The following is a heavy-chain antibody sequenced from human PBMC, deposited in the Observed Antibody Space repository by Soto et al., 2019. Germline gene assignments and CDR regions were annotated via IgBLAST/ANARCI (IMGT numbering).Heavy chain of an antibody. CDR1: GGTFSSYA. Sequence: QVQLVQSGAEVKKPGSSVKVSCKASGGTFSSYAISWVRQAPGQGLEWMGGIIPIFGTANYAQKFQGRVTIPADEYTSTAYMELSSLRSEDTAVYYCARRDSSGYYTLYYGMDVWGQGTTVTVSS. J-gene: IGHJ6*02. CDR3: ARRDSSGYYTLYYGMDV. V-gene: IGHV1-69*12. CDR2: IIPIFGTA. D-gene: IGHD3-22*01.